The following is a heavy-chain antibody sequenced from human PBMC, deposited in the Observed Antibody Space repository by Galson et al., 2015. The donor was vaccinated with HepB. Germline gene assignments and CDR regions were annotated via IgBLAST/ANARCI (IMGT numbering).Heavy chain of an antibody. Sequence: SVKVSCKASGGTFSTFSINWVRQAPGQGLEWMGGIIPIFSTTNYAQKFQGRVTLTADESTTSVYMELSSLRYEDTAVYNCARDRGIAASGMGDYFHYWGQGTLVTVSS. CDR3: ARDRGIAASGMGDYFHY. CDR2: IIPIFSTT. CDR1: GGTFSTFS. J-gene: IGHJ4*02. V-gene: IGHV1-69*13. D-gene: IGHD6-13*01.